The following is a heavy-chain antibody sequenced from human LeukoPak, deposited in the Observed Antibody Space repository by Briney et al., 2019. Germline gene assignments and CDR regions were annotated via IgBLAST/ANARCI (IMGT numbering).Heavy chain of an antibody. CDR1: GGSISSGSYY. CDR3: ARHDIDSGWSDY. V-gene: IGHV4-39*01. CDR2: IYYSGST. Sequence: SETLSLTCTVSGGSISSGSYYWGWIRQPPGKGLEWIGSIYYSGSTYYNPSLKSRVTISVDTSKNQFSLKLSSVTAADTAVYYCARHDIDSGWSDYWGQGTLVTVS. D-gene: IGHD6-19*01. J-gene: IGHJ4*02.